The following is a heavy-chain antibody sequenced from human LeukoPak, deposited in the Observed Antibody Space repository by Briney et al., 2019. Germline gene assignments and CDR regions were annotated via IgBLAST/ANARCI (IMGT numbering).Heavy chain of an antibody. CDR3: ARQRIDYYYGMDV. J-gene: IGHJ6*02. D-gene: IGHD2/OR15-2a*01. Sequence: PSETLSLTCTVSGGSITSYYWGWIRQPPGKGLEWIGYIYYSGSTNYNPSLKSRVTISVDASKNQFSLKLSSVTAADTAVYYCARQRIDYYYGMDVWGQGTTVTVSS. CDR1: GGSITSYY. CDR2: IYYSGST. V-gene: IGHV4-59*01.